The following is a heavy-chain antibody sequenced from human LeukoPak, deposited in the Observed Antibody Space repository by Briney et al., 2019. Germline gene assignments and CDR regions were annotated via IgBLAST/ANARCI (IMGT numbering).Heavy chain of an antibody. CDR1: GDSISRSSYF. J-gene: IGHJ4*02. CDR3: TRDMEYPGAGFDL. Sequence: SETLSLTCTVSGDSISRSSYFWAWIRQPPGKGLEWIGSVYSSGSTYYNPSLRSQITISVDTSKNQFSLKLASVSAADTAMYYCTRDMEYPGAGFDLWGQGIPVTVSS. CDR2: VYSSGST. D-gene: IGHD2/OR15-2a*01. V-gene: IGHV4-39*07.